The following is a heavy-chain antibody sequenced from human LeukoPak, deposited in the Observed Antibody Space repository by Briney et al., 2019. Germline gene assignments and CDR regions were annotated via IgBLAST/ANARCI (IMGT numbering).Heavy chain of an antibody. V-gene: IGHV3-48*03. CDR1: GFTFSSHE. D-gene: IGHD3-10*01. CDR3: ARDGSGSYYRYYYYGMDV. CDR2: ISSSGSTI. J-gene: IGHJ6*02. Sequence: GGSLRLSCAASGFTFSSHEMNWVRQAPGKGLEWVSYISSSGSTIYYADSVKGRFTISRDNAKNSLYLQMNSLGAEDTAVYYCARDGSGSYYRYYYYGMDVWGQGTTVTVSS.